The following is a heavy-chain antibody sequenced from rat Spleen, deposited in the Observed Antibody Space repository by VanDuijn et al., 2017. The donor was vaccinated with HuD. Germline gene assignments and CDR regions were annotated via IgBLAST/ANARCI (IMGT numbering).Heavy chain of an antibody. CDR3: ASTYYGSFDY. D-gene: IGHD1-9*01. CDR1: GFTFSDYN. CDR2: ISYDCSST. J-gene: IGHJ2*01. Sequence: EVQLVESGGGLVQPGRSLKLSCAASGFTFSDYNMAWVRQAPKKGLEWVATISYDCSSTYYRDSVKGRFTISRDNAKSTLYLQMDSLRSEDTATYYCASTYYGSFDYWGQGVMVTVSS. V-gene: IGHV5-7*01.